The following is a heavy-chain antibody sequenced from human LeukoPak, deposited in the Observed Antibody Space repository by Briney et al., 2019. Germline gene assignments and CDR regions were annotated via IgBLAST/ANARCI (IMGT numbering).Heavy chain of an antibody. D-gene: IGHD2/OR15-2a*01. CDR2: IYYSGIT. J-gene: IGHJ4*02. CDR3: ARDLRGSLSY. V-gene: IGHV4-4*02. CDR1: GGSIGSEEY. Sequence: PSETLSLTCTVSGGSIGSEEYWSWVRQPPGKGLEWIGEIYYSGITNYNPSLKSRVTISVDKSKNQFSLKLSSVTAADTAIYYCARDLRGSLSYWGQGTLVTVSS.